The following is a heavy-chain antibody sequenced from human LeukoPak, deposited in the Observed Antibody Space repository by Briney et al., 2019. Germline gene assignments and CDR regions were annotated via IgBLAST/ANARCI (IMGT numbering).Heavy chain of an antibody. CDR1: GFTFSSYA. J-gene: IGHJ5*02. Sequence: GGSLRLSCAASGFTFSSYAMSWVRQAPGKGLEWVSGISGSGGSTYYAGSVKGRFTISRDNSKNTLYLQMNSLRAEDTAIYYCAKDQYSSGNWFDPWGQGTLVTVSS. V-gene: IGHV3-23*01. CDR3: AKDQYSSGNWFDP. D-gene: IGHD6-25*01. CDR2: ISGSGGST.